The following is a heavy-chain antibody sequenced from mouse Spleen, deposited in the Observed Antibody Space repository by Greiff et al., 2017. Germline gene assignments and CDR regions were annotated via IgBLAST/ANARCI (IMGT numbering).Heavy chain of an antibody. D-gene: IGHD4-1*01. V-gene: IGHV1-4*01. CDR2: INPSSGYT. CDR1: GYTFTSYT. CDR3: ARWENLYYAMDY. J-gene: IGHJ4*01. Sequence: QVQLQQSGAELARPGASVKMSCKASGYTFTSYTMHWVKQRPGQGLEWIGYINPSSGYTKYNQKFKDKATLTADKSSSTAYMQLSSLTSEDSAVYYCARWENLYYAMDYWGQGTSVTVSS.